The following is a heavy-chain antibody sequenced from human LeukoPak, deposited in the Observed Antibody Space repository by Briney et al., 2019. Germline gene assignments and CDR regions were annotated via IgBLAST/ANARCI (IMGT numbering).Heavy chain of an antibody. CDR2: IYNVGSTGNT. CDR1: NDSISSGDYY. V-gene: IGHV4-39*07. J-gene: IGHJ6*02. D-gene: IGHD3-10*01. CDR3: ARDFGAGSYRYGMDV. Sequence: PSETLSLTCTVSNDSISSGDYYWNWIRQPPGKGLEWIGCIYNVGSTGNTHYNPSLKSRLTISEDTSKNQFSLRLSSVTAADTAVYYCARDFGAGSYRYGMDVWGQGTAVTVSS.